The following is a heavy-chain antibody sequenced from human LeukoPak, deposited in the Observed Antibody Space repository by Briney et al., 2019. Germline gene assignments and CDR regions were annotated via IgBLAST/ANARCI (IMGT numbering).Heavy chain of an antibody. V-gene: IGHV3-23*01. CDR2: ISGSGGST. J-gene: IGHJ4*02. CDR1: GFTFDNYA. CDR3: AKTPAKVGATTPLDY. Sequence: PGGSLRLSCAASGFTFDNYAMTWVRQAPGKGLEWVSAISGSGGSTYYADSVKGRFTISRDNSKNTLYLQMNSLRAEDTAVYYCAKTPAKVGATTPLDYWGQGTLVTVSS. D-gene: IGHD1-26*01.